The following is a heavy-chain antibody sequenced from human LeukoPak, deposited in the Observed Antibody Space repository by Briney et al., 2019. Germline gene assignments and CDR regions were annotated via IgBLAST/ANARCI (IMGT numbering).Heavy chain of an antibody. J-gene: IGHJ4*02. Sequence: SETLSLICAVYGGSFSDHYWSWIRQPPGQGLEWIGEINHSGSAKYNPSLKSRVTISVDTSKNQFSLEVTSVTAADTAVYYCGPFGGYSGYDLGYWGQGTLVTVSS. CDR2: INHSGSA. CDR1: GGSFSDHY. CDR3: GPFGGYSGYDLGY. V-gene: IGHV4-34*01. D-gene: IGHD5-12*01.